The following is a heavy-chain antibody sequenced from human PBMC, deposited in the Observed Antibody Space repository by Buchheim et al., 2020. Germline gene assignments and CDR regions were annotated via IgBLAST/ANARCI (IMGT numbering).Heavy chain of an antibody. J-gene: IGHJ4*02. Sequence: QLQLQESGPGLVKPSETLSLTCTVSGGSISSSSYYWGWIRQPPGKGLEWIGSIYYSGSTYYNPSLKSRVTISVDTSKNQFSLKLSSVTAADTAVYYCARLVSSAAAGIAELVDYWGQGTL. CDR1: GGSISSSSYY. D-gene: IGHD6-13*01. V-gene: IGHV4-39*01. CDR3: ARLVSSAAAGIAELVDY. CDR2: IYYSGST.